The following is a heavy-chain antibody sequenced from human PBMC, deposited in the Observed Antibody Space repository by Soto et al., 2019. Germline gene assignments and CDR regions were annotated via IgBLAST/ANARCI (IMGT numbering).Heavy chain of an antibody. CDR3: ARDRKTYYYGSGSLNWFDP. CDR1: VFTFISYG. D-gene: IGHD3-10*01. CDR2: IWYDGSNK. Sequence: GWSLRLSCAASVFTFISYGMQWVRQAPGKGLEWVAVIWYDGSNKYYADSVKGRFTISRDNSKNTLYLQMNSLRAEDTAVYYCARDRKTYYYGSGSLNWFDPWGQG. J-gene: IGHJ5*02. V-gene: IGHV3-33*01.